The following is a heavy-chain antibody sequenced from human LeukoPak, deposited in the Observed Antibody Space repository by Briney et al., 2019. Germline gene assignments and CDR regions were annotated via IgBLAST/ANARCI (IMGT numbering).Heavy chain of an antibody. CDR1: GYTFTNYA. D-gene: IGHD2-15*01. CDR2: INPGNDDT. Sequence: GASVKVSCKGSGYTFTNYAVHWVRQAPGQRLEWLGWINPGNDDTKYSQNFQGRVTVTSDTSAATAYVELNSLTSEDTAVYYCARERWHCRVNCYSVYYYALDVWGQGTTVTVSS. V-gene: IGHV1-3*01. CDR3: ARERWHCRVNCYSVYYYALDV. J-gene: IGHJ6*02.